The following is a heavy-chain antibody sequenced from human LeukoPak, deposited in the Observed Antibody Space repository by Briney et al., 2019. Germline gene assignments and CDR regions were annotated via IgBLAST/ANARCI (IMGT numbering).Heavy chain of an antibody. V-gene: IGHV3-30*18. Sequence: PGGSLRLSCAASGFTFSSYGMHWVRQAPGKGLEWVAVISYDGSNKYYADSVKGRFTISRDNSKNTLYLQMNSLRAEDTAVYYCAKDPYPYCGGDCYSLDYWGQGTLVTVSS. D-gene: IGHD2-21*02. CDR1: GFTFSSYG. CDR3: AKDPYPYCGGDCYSLDY. J-gene: IGHJ4*02. CDR2: ISYDGSNK.